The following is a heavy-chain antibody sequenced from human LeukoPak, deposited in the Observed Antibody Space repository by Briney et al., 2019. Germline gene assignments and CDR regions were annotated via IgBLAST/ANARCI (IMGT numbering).Heavy chain of an antibody. D-gene: IGHD3-3*01. V-gene: IGHV4-39*02. CDR3: TRLLVDYYE. CDR1: GGSVSSSSYY. Sequence: SETLSLTCTVSGGSVSSSSYYWVWIRQPPGKGLEWIGSIYYSGSTYYNPSLKSRVTISVDTSKNHFSLKLSSVTAADTAVYYCTRLLVDYYEWGQGTLVTVSS. CDR2: IYYSGST. J-gene: IGHJ4*02.